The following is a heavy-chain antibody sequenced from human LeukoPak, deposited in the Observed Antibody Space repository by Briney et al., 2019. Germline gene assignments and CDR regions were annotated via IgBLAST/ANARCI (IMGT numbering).Heavy chain of an antibody. D-gene: IGHD4-23*01. CDR1: GGSISSGGYY. CDR2: IYHSGST. Sequence: SETLSLTCTVSGGSISSGGYYWSWIRQPPGKGLEWIGYIYHSGSTYYNPSLKSRVTISVDRSKNQFSLKLSSVTAADTAMYYCARDYGGNSVLDYWGQGTLVTVSS. V-gene: IGHV4-30-2*01. J-gene: IGHJ4*02. CDR3: ARDYGGNSVLDY.